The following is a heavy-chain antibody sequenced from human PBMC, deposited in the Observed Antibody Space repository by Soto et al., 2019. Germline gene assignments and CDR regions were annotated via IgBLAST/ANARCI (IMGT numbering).Heavy chain of an antibody. CDR3: ARDGHDYGDYSFDY. D-gene: IGHD4-17*01. V-gene: IGHV4-59*01. CDR2: IYYSGST. CDR1: GGSISSYY. Sequence: SETLSLTCTVSGGSISSYYWSWIRQPPGKGLEWIGYIYYSGSTNYNPSLKSRVTISVGTSKNQFSLKLSSVTAADTAVYYCARDGHDYGDYSFDYWGQGTLVTVSS. J-gene: IGHJ4*02.